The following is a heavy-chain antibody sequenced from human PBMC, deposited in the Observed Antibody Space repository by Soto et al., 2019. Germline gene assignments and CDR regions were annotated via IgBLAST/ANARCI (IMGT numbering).Heavy chain of an antibody. D-gene: IGHD3-16*01. V-gene: IGHV3-23*01. CDR2: INSGGTVA. Sequence: EVQLLESGGGLVQPGGSLRLSCAASGFTYESYAMSWVRQAPGKGLEWVSGINSGGTVAHYADSVKGRFAISRDNSKNTLSLEMNSLRADDTGLYYCAISTGGFGGLFVVPSEYWGQGTLVTVSS. CDR1: GFTYESYA. J-gene: IGHJ4*02. CDR3: AISTGGFGGLFVVPSEY.